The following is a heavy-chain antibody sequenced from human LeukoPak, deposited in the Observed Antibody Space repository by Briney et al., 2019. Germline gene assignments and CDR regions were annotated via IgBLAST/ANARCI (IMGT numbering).Heavy chain of an antibody. D-gene: IGHD1-26*01. CDR3: AKLGAPYYYYYMDV. V-gene: IGHV3-23*01. CDR1: GFTFSSYA. J-gene: IGHJ6*03. CDR2: ISGSGGST. Sequence: RGSLRLSCAASGFTFSSYAMSWVRQAPGKGLEWVSAISGSGGSTYYADSVKGRFTISRDNSKNTLYLQMNSLRAEDTAVYYCAKLGAPYYYYYMDVWGKGTTVTVSS.